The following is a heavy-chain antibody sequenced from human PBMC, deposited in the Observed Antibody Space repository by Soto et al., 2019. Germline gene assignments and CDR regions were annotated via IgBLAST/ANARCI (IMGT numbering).Heavy chain of an antibody. V-gene: IGHV4-34*01. CDR2: INHSGST. Sequence: SETLSLTCAVYGGSFSGYYWSWIRQPPGKGLEWIGEINHSGSTNYNPSLKSRVTISVDTSKNQFSLKLSSVTAADTAVYYCARGYSVVVAATRVDWFDPWGQGTLVTVSS. J-gene: IGHJ5*02. CDR1: GGSFSGYY. CDR3: ARGYSVVVAATRVDWFDP. D-gene: IGHD2-15*01.